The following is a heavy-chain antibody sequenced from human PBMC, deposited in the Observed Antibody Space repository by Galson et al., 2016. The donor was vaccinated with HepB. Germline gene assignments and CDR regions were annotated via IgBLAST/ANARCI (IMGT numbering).Heavy chain of an antibody. D-gene: IGHD2-2*01. CDR2: INPNSGGT. CDR1: GYTFTAYY. V-gene: IGHV1-2*02. Sequence: SVKVSCKASGYTFTAYYMHWVRQAPGQGLEWMGWINPNSGGTNYAQKFQGRVTMTRDTSINTAYMEMSRVRSDDTAVYYCAREAGYCSSTTCPYFDLWGRGALVTVSS. J-gene: IGHJ2*01. CDR3: AREAGYCSSTTCPYFDL.